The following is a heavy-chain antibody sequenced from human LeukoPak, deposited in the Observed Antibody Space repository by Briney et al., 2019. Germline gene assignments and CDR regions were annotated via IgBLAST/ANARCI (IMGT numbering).Heavy chain of an antibody. CDR1: GGSFSGYY. J-gene: IGHJ4*02. V-gene: IGHV4-34*01. CDR3: ARGVPYCPNDVCRDFDY. D-gene: IGHD2-8*01. Sequence: SETLSLTCAVYGGSFSGYYWSWVRQPPGKGLEWIGAINHSGSTNYNPSLKSRVTISVDTSKNQFSLKLSSVTAADTAVYYCARGVPYCPNDVCRDFDYWGQGILVTVSS. CDR2: INHSGST.